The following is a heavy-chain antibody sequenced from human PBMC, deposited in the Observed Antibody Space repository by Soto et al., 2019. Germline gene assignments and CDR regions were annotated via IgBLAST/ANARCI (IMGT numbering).Heavy chain of an antibody. D-gene: IGHD2-21*02. CDR3: ARDRTVNHYMDV. V-gene: IGHV3-33*01. CDR2: IWSDGSGK. CDR1: GFTFGSYG. Sequence: PGGSLRLSCAASGFTFGSYGMHWVRQAPGKGLEWVAVIWSDGSGKYYADSVRGRFTISRDNSKSTLYLQMNSLRAEDTAVYYCARDRTVNHYMDVWDQGTTVTVSS. J-gene: IGHJ6*02.